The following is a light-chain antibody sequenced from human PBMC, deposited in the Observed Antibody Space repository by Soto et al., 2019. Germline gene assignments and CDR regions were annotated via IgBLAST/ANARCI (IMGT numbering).Light chain of an antibody. CDR2: SNN. CDR1: SSNIGSNT. CDR3: AAWDDSLNGHVV. J-gene: IGLJ2*01. V-gene: IGLV1-44*01. Sequence: QSVLTQPPSASATPGQRVTISCSGSSSNIGSNTVNWYQQLPGTAPKLLIYSNNHRPSGVPDRFSGSKSGTSASLAIRGLQSEDEADYYCAAWDDSLNGHVVFGGGTKVTVL.